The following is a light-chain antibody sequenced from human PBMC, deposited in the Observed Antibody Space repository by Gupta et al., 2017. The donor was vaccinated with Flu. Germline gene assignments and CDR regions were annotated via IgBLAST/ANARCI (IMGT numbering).Light chain of an antibody. CDR3: QSADSSGIYV. V-gene: IGLV3-25*02. CDR1: ALPKQY. CDR2: KDS. Sequence: SYELTQPPSVSVSPGQTARIPCSGDALPKQYAYWYQQKPGQAPVLVIYKDSERPSGIPERFSGSSSGKTVTLTISGVQAEDEADYYCQSADSSGIYVFGTGTKVTVL. J-gene: IGLJ1*01.